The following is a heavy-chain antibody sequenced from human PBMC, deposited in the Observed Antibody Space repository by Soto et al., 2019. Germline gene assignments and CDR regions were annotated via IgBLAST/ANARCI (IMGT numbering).Heavy chain of an antibody. Sequence: QVRLEESGPGLVKPSETLSLICSVSGCSVNNADYFWSWIRHHPENGLEWIGYISYSGSTRYNPSFKNRATLSIDTSKNLLSLRLNSVTVADTAVYFCARDADYVGSRGGMDVWGRGTTVTVSS. CDR2: ISYSGST. CDR1: GCSVNNADYF. D-gene: IGHD4-17*01. J-gene: IGHJ6*02. V-gene: IGHV4-31*03. CDR3: ARDADYVGSRGGMDV.